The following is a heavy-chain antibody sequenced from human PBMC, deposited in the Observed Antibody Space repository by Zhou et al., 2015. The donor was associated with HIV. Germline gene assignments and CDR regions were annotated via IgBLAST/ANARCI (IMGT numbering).Heavy chain of an antibody. V-gene: IGHV1-69*12. CDR2: IIPIFGTA. CDR1: GGTFNSYA. D-gene: IGHD2-8*01. J-gene: IGHJ6*02. Sequence: QVQLVQSGAEVKKPGSSVKVSCKASGGTFNSYAISWVRQAPGQGLEWMGGIIPIFGTANYAQKFQGRVTITADESTSTAYMELSSLRSEDTAVYYCASPPKVYAIRDPYYYYYGMDVWGQGTTVTVSS. CDR3: ASPPKVYAIRDPYYYYYGMDV.